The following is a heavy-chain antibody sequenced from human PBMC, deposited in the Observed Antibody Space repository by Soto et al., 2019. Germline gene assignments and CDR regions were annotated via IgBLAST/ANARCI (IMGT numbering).Heavy chain of an antibody. CDR2: IYYSGST. CDR3: ARTRHPDSSCSGY. CDR1: GGTVSRGGYY. Sequence: SQALSLTCTGSGGTVSRGGYYWCWILQPPGKGLEWIGYIYYSGSTNYNPSLKSRVTISVDTSKNQFSLNLNSVTAPEPAVYYCARTRHPDSSCSGYWAQGTLVPGSS. J-gene: IGHJ4*02. D-gene: IGHD3-22*01. V-gene: IGHV4-61*08.